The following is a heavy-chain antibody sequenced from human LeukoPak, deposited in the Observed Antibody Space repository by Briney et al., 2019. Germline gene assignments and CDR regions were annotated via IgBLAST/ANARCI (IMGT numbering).Heavy chain of an antibody. J-gene: IGHJ4*02. CDR1: GFTFSGYW. CDR3: ARAGGPVTPYYFDY. Sequence: GGSLRLSCAASGFTFSGYWMIWVRQAPGKGLEWVANIKEDGSEKDYVDSVKGRFTISRDNAKNSLYLQMNSLRAEDTAVYYCARAGGPVTPYYFDYWGQGTLVTVSS. D-gene: IGHD4-17*01. CDR2: IKEDGSEK. V-gene: IGHV3-7*01.